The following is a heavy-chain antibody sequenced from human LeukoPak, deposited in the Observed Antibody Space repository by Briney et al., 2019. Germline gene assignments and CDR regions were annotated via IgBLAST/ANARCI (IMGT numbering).Heavy chain of an antibody. Sequence: SETLSLTCTVSGASISGQFWSWVRQPPGKGLEWIGYIFDSGTTNYNPSLKSRVTISADSSKNQFSLKVTSVAAADTAVYFCARRWEVIVGGPLSYYFDSWGQGTLVTVSS. CDR3: ARRWEVIVGGPLSYYFDS. CDR2: IFDSGTT. CDR1: GASISGQF. V-gene: IGHV4-59*08. D-gene: IGHD1-26*01. J-gene: IGHJ4*02.